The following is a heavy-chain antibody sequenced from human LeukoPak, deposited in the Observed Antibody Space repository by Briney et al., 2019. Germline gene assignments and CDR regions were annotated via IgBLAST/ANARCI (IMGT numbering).Heavy chain of an antibody. V-gene: IGHV3-21*01. CDR2: ISSSSSYI. Sequence: GGSLRLSCAASGFTFNTYTMNWVRQAPGKGLEWVSFISSSSSYIYYADSVKGRFTISRDNAKNSLYLQMNSLRAEDTAVYYCARGDRYYYDSSGYLDAFDIWGQGTMVTVSS. J-gene: IGHJ3*02. CDR1: GFTFNTYT. D-gene: IGHD3-22*01. CDR3: ARGDRYYYDSSGYLDAFDI.